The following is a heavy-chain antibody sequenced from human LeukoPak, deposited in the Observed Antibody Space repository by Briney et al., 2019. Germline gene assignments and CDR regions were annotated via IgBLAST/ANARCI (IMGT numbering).Heavy chain of an antibody. Sequence: PGGSLRLSCAASGFTFSDYYMSWIRQAPGKGLEWVSYISSSGSTIYYADSVKGRFTISRDNAKNSLYLQMNSLRAEDTAVYYCARDPIAAAGPTSAFDIWGQGTMVTVSS. CDR3: ARDPIAAAGPTSAFDI. J-gene: IGHJ3*02. D-gene: IGHD6-13*01. CDR2: ISSSGSTI. CDR1: GFTFSDYY. V-gene: IGHV3-11*04.